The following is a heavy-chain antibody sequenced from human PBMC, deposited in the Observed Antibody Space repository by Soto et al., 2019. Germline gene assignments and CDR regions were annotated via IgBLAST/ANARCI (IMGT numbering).Heavy chain of an antibody. CDR2: IYYSGST. D-gene: IGHD6-13*01. CDR1: GRSMSSYY. V-gene: IGHV4-59*01. Sequence: PETLSLTCTVSGRSMSSYYWSWIRQPPGKGLEYIRYIYYSGSTNYNPSLKSRVTISVDTPKNQFSLKLSSVTAADTAMYNCTGDSHSQQPNHGWGGGYMDAWGKGTRVTVSS. CDR3: TGDSHSQQPNHGWGGGYMDA. J-gene: IGHJ6*03.